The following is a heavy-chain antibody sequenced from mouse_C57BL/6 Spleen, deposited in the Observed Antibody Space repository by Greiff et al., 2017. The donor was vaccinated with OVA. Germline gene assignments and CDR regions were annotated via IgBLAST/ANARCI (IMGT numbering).Heavy chain of an antibody. J-gene: IGHJ1*03. V-gene: IGHV1-55*01. Sequence: VQLQQPGAELVKPGASVKMSCKASGYTFTSYWITWVKQRPGPGLEWIGAIYPGSGSTNYNEKFKSKATLTVDTSSSTAYMQLSSLTYEDSAVYYCARNFYGNYEYFDVWGTGTTVTVSS. D-gene: IGHD2-1*01. CDR1: GYTFTSYW. CDR3: ARNFYGNYEYFDV. CDR2: IYPGSGST.